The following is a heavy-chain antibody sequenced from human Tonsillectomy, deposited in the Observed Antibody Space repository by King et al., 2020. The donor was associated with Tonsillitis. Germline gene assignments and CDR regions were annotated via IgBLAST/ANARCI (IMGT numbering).Heavy chain of an antibody. Sequence: VQLVESGGGLIKPGGSLRLSCAASGFTFNNARMSWVRQAPGKGLEWVGRIETNTDGGTTDYAAPVKGRFTISRDDSKNTLYLQMNSLKIEDTAVYYFTTDPGITVFGVVRDYWGQGTLVTVSS. CDR2: IETNTDGGTT. CDR3: TTDPGITVFGVVRDY. J-gene: IGHJ4*02. D-gene: IGHD3-3*01. CDR1: GFTFNNAR. V-gene: IGHV3-15*04.